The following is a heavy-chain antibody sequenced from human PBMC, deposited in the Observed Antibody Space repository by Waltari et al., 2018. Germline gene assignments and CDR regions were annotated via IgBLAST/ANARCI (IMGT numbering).Heavy chain of an antibody. CDR3: ASGRTYGQTGDY. Sequence: EVQLVESGGGLVQPGGSLRLSCAASGFTFSDHYMDWVRQAPGKGLEWVGRNRKKANSYSTEYAASVKGRFTISRDESKNSVFLEMNSLKTEDTAVYYCASGRTYGQTGDYWGQGTLVTVSS. D-gene: IGHD2-8*01. V-gene: IGHV3-72*01. CDR2: NRKKANSYST. J-gene: IGHJ4*02. CDR1: GFTFSDHY.